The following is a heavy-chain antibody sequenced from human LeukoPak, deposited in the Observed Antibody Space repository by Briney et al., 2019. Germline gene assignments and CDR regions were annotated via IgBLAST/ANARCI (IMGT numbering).Heavy chain of an antibody. CDR3: ARDTHRTYYYGSGVYGMDV. Sequence: GASVKVSCKASGGTFSSYAISWVRQAPGQGLEWMGRIIPILGIANYAQKFQGRVTITADESTSTAYMELSSLRSEDTAVYYCARDTHRTYYYGSGVYGMDVWGQGTTVTVSS. CDR1: GGTFSSYA. J-gene: IGHJ6*02. V-gene: IGHV1-69*04. CDR2: IIPILGIA. D-gene: IGHD3-10*01.